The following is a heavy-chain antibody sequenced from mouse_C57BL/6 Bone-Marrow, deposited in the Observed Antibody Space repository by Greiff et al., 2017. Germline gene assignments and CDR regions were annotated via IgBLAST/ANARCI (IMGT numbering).Heavy chain of an antibody. V-gene: IGHV1-50*01. Sequence: QVHVKQPGAELVKPGASVKLSCKASGYTFTSYWMQWVKQRPGQGLEWIGEIDPADSYTNYNQKFKGKATLTVDTSSSTAYMQLSSLTSEDSAVYYCARITTNYWGQGTTLTVSS. CDR2: IDPADSYT. J-gene: IGHJ2*01. CDR3: ARITTNY. D-gene: IGHD1-1*01. CDR1: GYTFTSYW.